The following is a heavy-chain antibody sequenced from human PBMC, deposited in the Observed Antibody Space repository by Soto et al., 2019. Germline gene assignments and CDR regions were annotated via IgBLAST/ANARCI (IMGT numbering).Heavy chain of an antibody. CDR1: GGSISSGGYY. Sequence: QVQLQESGPGLVKPSQTLSLICTVSGGSISSGGYYWSWIRQHPGKGLEWIGYIYYSGSTYYNPSLKSRVTISVDTSKNQFSLKLSSVTAADTAVYYCARELRFGEDYYGMDVWAQGTTVTVSS. D-gene: IGHD3-10*01. CDR3: ARELRFGEDYYGMDV. V-gene: IGHV4-31*03. CDR2: IYYSGST. J-gene: IGHJ6*02.